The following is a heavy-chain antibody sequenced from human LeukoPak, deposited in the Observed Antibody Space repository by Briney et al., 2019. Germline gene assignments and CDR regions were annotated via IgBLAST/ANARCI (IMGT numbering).Heavy chain of an antibody. CDR2: IRSKAYGGTT. J-gene: IGHJ3*02. CDR3: TRGDYDILTGYYPYEYWAFDI. D-gene: IGHD3-9*01. Sequence: GGSLRLSCTASGFTFCDYAMSWVRQAPGKGLEWVGFIRSKAYGGTTEYAASVKGRFTISRDDSKSIAYLQMNSLKTEDTAVYYCTRGDYDILTGYYPYEYWAFDIWGQGTMVTVSS. CDR1: GFTFCDYA. V-gene: IGHV3-49*04.